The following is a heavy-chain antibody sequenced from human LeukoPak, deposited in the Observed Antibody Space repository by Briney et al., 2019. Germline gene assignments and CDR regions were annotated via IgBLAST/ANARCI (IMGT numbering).Heavy chain of an antibody. CDR3: ARDGCYDFWSGSQYYYYMDV. V-gene: IGHV1-18*01. CDR1: GYTFTSYG. Sequence: ASVKVSCKASGYTFTSYGISWVRQAPGQGLEWMGWISAYNGNTNYAQKLQGRVTMTTDTSTSTAYMELRSLRSDDTAVYYCARDGCYDFWSGSQYYYYMDVWGKGTTVTVSS. D-gene: IGHD3-3*01. CDR2: ISAYNGNT. J-gene: IGHJ6*03.